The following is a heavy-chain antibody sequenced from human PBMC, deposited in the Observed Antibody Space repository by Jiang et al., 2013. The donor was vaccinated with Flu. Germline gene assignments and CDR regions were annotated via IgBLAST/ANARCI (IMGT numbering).Heavy chain of an antibody. CDR2: IYHSGST. V-gene: IGHV4-38-2*01. J-gene: IGHJ4*02. D-gene: IGHD5-24*01. CDR1: GYSISSGYY. CDR3: ARVGRATMPRLGYFDY. Sequence: CSGLVKPSETLSLTCAVSGYSISSGYYWGWIRQPPGKGLEWIGSIYHSGSTYYNPSLKSRVTISVDTSKNQFSLKLSSVTAADTAVYYCARVGRATMPRLGYFDYWGQGTLVTVSS.